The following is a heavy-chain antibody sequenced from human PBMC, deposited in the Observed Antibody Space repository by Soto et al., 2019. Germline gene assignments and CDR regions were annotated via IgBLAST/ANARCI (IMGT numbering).Heavy chain of an antibody. Sequence: QVQLQESGPGLVKPSGTLSLTCAVSGGSISSSHWWSWVRQPPGKGLAWIGEIFHSGTTNYNPSLTSRVTISVDKSKNQFSMNLSSVTAADTAVYYCARHLERGGLPEGFEYWGQGTLATVSS. CDR1: GGSISSSHW. V-gene: IGHV4-4*02. D-gene: IGHD1-1*01. CDR2: IFHSGTT. CDR3: ARHLERGGLPEGFEY. J-gene: IGHJ4*02.